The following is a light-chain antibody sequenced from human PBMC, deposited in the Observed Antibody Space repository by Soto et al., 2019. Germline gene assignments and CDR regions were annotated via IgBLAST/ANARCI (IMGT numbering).Light chain of an antibody. Sequence: IVLTQSPASLSLSPGERATLSCGASHTIASVYLAWYQHKPGQAPRLLIYDTSTRATGIPARFSGSGSGTEFTLTISSLQSEDLAVYYCQQYDDWPETFGQGTK. V-gene: IGKV3-15*01. CDR1: HTIASVY. CDR2: DTS. J-gene: IGKJ1*01. CDR3: QQYDDWPET.